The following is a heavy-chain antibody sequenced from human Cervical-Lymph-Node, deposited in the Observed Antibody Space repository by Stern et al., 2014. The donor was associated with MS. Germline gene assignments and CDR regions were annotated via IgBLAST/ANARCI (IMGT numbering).Heavy chain of an antibody. D-gene: IGHD1-1*01. CDR2: IIPIFGAP. CDR1: GGTFNRFS. J-gene: IGHJ3*01. CDR3: ARGGERQPEDAFDF. Sequence: VHLVESGTEVKKPGSSVKVSCKASGGTFNRFSINWVRQVPGQGPEWMGGIIPIFGAPNYAQRFQGRVTITADESTTTAYMELSSLRSEDTAVYFCARGGERQPEDAFDFWGQGTMLIVSS. V-gene: IGHV1-69*01.